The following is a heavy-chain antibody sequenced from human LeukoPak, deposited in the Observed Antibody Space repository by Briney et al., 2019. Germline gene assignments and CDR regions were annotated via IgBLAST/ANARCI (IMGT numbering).Heavy chain of an antibody. D-gene: IGHD6-19*01. CDR3: AKDSGSGLKD. CDR1: GFTFSSYG. CDR2: ISYDGSNK. J-gene: IGHJ4*02. V-gene: IGHV3-30*18. Sequence: GGSLRLSCAASGFTFSSYGIHWVRQAPGKGLEWVAVISYDGSNKYYADSVKGRFTISRDNSKNTLYLQMNSLGAEDTAVYYCAKDSGSGLKDWGQGTLVTVSS.